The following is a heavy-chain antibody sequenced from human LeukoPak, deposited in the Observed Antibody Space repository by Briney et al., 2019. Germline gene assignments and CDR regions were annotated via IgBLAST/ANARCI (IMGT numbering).Heavy chain of an antibody. J-gene: IGHJ4*02. CDR3: ARGKNYYDSISLFGY. CDR2: INPNSGGT. V-gene: IGHV1-2*02. Sequence: ASVSASRKASGYTFTGYYMHWVRQAPGQGLEWMGWINPNSGGTNYAQKFQGRVTMTRDTSISTAYMELSRLRSDDTAVYYCARGKNYYDSISLFGYLDQGTLVTVSS. CDR1: GYTFTGYY. D-gene: IGHD3-22*01.